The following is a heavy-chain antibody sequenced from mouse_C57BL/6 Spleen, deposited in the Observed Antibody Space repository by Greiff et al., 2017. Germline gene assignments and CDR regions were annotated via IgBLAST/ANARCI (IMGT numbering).Heavy chain of an antibody. CDR3: ARHEGLPAWFAY. D-gene: IGHD2-4*01. V-gene: IGHV5-6*01. CDR1: GFTFSSYG. J-gene: IGHJ3*01. Sequence: EVQLVESGGDLVKPGGSLKLSCAASGFTFSSYGMSWVRQTPDKRLEWVATISSGGSYPYYPDSVKGRFTISRDNAKNTLYLQMSSLKSEDTAMYYCARHEGLPAWFAYWGQGTLVTVSA. CDR2: ISSGGSYP.